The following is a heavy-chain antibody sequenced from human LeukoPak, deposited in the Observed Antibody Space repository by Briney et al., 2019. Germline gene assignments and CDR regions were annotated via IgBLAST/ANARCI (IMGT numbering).Heavy chain of an antibody. V-gene: IGHV1-18*01. CDR2: ISAYNGNT. D-gene: IGHD3-10*01. Sequence: GASVKVSCKASGGTFSSYAISWVRQAPGQGLEWMGWISAYNGNTNYAQKLQGRVTMTTDTSTSTAYMELRSLRSDDTAVYYCARDGGVGFGELSDYWGQGTLVTVSS. CDR1: GGTFSSYA. CDR3: ARDGGVGFGELSDY. J-gene: IGHJ4*02.